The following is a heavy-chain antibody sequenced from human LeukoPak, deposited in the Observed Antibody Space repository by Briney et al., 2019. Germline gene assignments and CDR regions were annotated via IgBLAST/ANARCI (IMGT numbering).Heavy chain of an antibody. V-gene: IGHV4-39*01. CDR2: IYYSGST. D-gene: IGHD3-3*01. J-gene: IGHJ5*02. Sequence: SETLSLTCPVSGGSISSSSYYWGWIRQPPGKGLERIGSIYYSGSTYYNPSLKSRVTISVATSKNQFSLKLSSGTAADTAVYYCARHYSLEWLSQQINWFDPWGQGTLVTVSS. CDR1: GGSISSSSYY. CDR3: ARHYSLEWLSQQINWFDP.